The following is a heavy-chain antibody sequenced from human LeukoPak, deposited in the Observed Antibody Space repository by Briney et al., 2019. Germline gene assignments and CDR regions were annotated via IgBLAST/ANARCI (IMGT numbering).Heavy chain of an antibody. CDR1: GGSISSYY. CDR3: ARVAPQDYDFWSGYSFYMDV. Sequence: SETLSLTCTVSGGSISSYYWSWIRQPPGKGLEWIGYIYYSGSTNYNPSLKSRVTISVDTSKNQFSLKLSSVTTADTAMYYCARVAPQDYDFWSGYSFYMDVWGKGTTVTVSS. D-gene: IGHD3-3*01. V-gene: IGHV4-59*01. CDR2: IYYSGST. J-gene: IGHJ6*03.